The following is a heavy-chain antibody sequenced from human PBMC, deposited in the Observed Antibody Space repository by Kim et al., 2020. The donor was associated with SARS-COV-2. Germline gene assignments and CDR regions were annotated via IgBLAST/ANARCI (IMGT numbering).Heavy chain of an antibody. CDR3: ARGGRGDHFYNGMDV. V-gene: IGHV1-18*01. D-gene: IGHD3-10*01. CDR2: IGAYNGMS. J-gene: IGHJ6*02. CDR1: GYTFATYG. Sequence: ASVKVSCKASGYTFATYGISWVRQARGQGLEWMGGIGAYNGMSDYGQTFHDRITMTTDISSSIAYLEVRSLRSDDTAIYYCARGGRGDHFYNGMDVWRQGTAVIVSS.